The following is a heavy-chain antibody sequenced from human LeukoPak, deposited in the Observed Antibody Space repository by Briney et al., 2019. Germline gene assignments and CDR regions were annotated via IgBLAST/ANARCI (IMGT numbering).Heavy chain of an antibody. V-gene: IGHV3-30-3*01. CDR3: ARVSSPFYFDY. CDR1: GFTFSSYA. D-gene: IGHD6-6*01. CDR2: ISYDGSNK. Sequence: GVSLRHSCAASGFTFSSYAMHWVRQAPGKGLEWVAVISYDGSNKYYADSVKGRFTISRDNSKNTLYLQMNSLRAEDTAVYYCARVSSPFYFDYWGQGTLVTVSS. J-gene: IGHJ4*02.